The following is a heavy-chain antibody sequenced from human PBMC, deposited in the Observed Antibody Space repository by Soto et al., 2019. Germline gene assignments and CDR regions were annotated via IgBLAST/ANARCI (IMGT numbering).Heavy chain of an antibody. CDR3: ARTYDFWSGHYLNWFDP. V-gene: IGHV1-18*01. Sequence: ASVKVSCKASGYTFTSYGISWVRQAPGQGLEWMGWISAYNGNTNYAQKLQGRVTMTTDTSTSTAYMELRSLRSDDTAVYYCARTYDFWSGHYLNWFDPWGRGTLVTVSS. J-gene: IGHJ5*02. CDR1: GYTFTSYG. CDR2: ISAYNGNT. D-gene: IGHD3-3*01.